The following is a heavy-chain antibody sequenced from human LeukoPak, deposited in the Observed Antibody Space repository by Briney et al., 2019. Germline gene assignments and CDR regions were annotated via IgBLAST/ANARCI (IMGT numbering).Heavy chain of an antibody. CDR3: AKDRSDYSNYALGVLDY. CDR2: ISGNGVNI. Sequence: GVSLRLSCDASGFAFSSYTFHWVRQAPGKGLEWVSVISGNGVNIQYADSVKGRFSISRDNSENTLYLQMNSLRAEDTAVYYCAKDRSDYSNYALGVLDYWGQGTLVTVSS. V-gene: IGHV3-23*01. J-gene: IGHJ4*02. D-gene: IGHD4-11*01. CDR1: GFAFSSYT.